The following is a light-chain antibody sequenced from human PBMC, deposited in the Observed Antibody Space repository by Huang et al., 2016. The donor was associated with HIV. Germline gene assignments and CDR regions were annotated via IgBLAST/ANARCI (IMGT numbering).Light chain of an antibody. CDR3: QQYYSSLWT. J-gene: IGKJ1*01. CDR1: QSLLYSSNNQNY. Sequence: DIVMTQSPDSLTVSLGEGATIHCKSSQSLLYSSNNQNYLNWYQQKPGQPPKLLIYWASARESGVPVRFSGSGSGTNFTLTINNLQAEDMAVYYCQQYYSSLWTFGQGTKV. CDR2: WAS. V-gene: IGKV4-1*01.